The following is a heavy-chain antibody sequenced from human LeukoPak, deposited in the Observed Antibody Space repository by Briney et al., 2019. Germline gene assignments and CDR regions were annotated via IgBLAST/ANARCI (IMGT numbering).Heavy chain of an antibody. J-gene: IGHJ4*02. Sequence: GSSVTVSFKASGGTFTIYAISWVRQAPGQGLEWMGRIIPNLGIANYAQKFQGRVTITADKSTSTAYMELSSLRSEDTAVYYCARDGDGGNSDYWGQGTLVTVSS. CDR2: IIPNLGIA. CDR1: GGTFTIYA. V-gene: IGHV1-69*04. CDR3: ARDGDGGNSDY. D-gene: IGHD4-23*01.